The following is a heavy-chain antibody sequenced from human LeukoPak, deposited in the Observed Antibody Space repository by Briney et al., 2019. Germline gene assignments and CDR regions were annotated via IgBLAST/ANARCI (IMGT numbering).Heavy chain of an antibody. Sequence: GASVKVSCKASGYTFTSYGISWVRQAPGQGLEWMGGIIPIFGTANYAQKFQGRVTITTDESTSTAYMELSSLRSEDTAVYYCAREFSIAAAKWFDPWGQGTLVTVSS. D-gene: IGHD6-13*01. J-gene: IGHJ5*02. CDR2: IIPIFGTA. V-gene: IGHV1-69*05. CDR3: AREFSIAAAKWFDP. CDR1: GYTFTSYG.